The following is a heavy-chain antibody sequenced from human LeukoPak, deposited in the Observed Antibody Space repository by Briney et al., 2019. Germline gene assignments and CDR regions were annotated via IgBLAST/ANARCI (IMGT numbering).Heavy chain of an antibody. V-gene: IGHV3-43*01. CDR3: ARDLTLVREMIDY. CDR1: GFTFSSYG. J-gene: IGHJ4*02. CDR2: ISWDGGST. Sequence: PGGSLRLSCAASGFTFSSYGMHWVRQPPGRGLEWVSVISWDGGSTHYADSVKGRFTISRDNNKGSLYLQMNSLRSEDAAFYYCARDLTLVREMIDYWGQGTLVTVSS. D-gene: IGHD3-10*01.